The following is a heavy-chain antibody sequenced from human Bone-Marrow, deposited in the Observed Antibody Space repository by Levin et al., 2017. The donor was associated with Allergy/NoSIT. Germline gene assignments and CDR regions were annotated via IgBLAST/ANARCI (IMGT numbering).Heavy chain of an antibody. J-gene: IGHJ4*02. CDR2: MDASESQT. CDR1: GFNFSNYA. Sequence: GGSLRLSCTASGFNFSNYAMSWVRQAPGRGLEWVSVMDASESQTSYADSVKGRFIISRDNSKNTLHLQMNSLRAEDTAVYRCVKGRSANTNSCYNYWGQGTLVTVSS. D-gene: IGHD2-2*02. CDR3: VKGRSANTNSCYNY. V-gene: IGHV3-23*01.